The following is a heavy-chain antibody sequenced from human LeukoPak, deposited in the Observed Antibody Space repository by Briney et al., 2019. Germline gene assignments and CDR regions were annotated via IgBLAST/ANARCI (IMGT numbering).Heavy chain of an antibody. D-gene: IGHD3-22*01. CDR2: INHSGST. V-gene: IGHV4-34*01. Sequence: RPSETLSLTCAVYGGSFSGYYWSWIRQPPGKGLEWIGEINHSGSTNYNPSLKSRVTISVDTSKNQFSLKLSSVTAADTAVYYCARDQAVYYYDSSGITGAFDIWGQGTMVTVSS. CDR1: GGSFSGYY. J-gene: IGHJ3*02. CDR3: ARDQAVYYYDSSGITGAFDI.